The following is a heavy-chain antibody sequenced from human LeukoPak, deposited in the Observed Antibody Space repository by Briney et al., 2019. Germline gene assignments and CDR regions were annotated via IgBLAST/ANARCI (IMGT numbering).Heavy chain of an antibody. CDR2: INHRGST. CDR1: GGSFSGYY. J-gene: IGHJ4*02. D-gene: IGHD6-19*01. CDR3: ARSAYSSIRN. Sequence: SETLSLTCAVYGGSFSGYYWSWIRQPPGKGLEWIGEINHRGSTNYNPSLKSRVTISVDTSKNQFSLKLSSVTAADTAVYYCARSAYSSIRNWGQGTLVTVSS. V-gene: IGHV4-34*01.